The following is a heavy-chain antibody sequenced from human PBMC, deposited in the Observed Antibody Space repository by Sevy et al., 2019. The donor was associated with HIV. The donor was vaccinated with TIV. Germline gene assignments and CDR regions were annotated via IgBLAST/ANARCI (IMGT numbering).Heavy chain of an antibody. V-gene: IGHV3-30-3*01. CDR3: AREGEYSINWSPFY. D-gene: IGHD1-20*01. CDR2: LSYDGSTK. J-gene: IGHJ4*02. Sequence: GGSLRLSCAASGFTFSAHAMHWVRQGPGKGLEWVALLSYDGSTKYYADSVKGRFTISRDNSKNTLYLQMDSLRTEDTAVYYCAREGEYSINWSPFYWGQGTLVTVSS. CDR1: GFTFSAHA.